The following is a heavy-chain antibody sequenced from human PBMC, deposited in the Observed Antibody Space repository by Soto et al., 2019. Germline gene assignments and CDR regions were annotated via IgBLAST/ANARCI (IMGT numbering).Heavy chain of an antibody. J-gene: IGHJ6*02. D-gene: IGHD1-26*01. CDR2: VSYDGRNK. Sequence: GGSLRLSCAASGLDFNSYAMHWVRQAPGKGPEWVGHVSYDGRNKEYADTVKGRFTISRDNAKNSLYLQMNSLRAEDTAVYYCARDHPVGATAYYGMDVWGQGTTVTVSS. CDR3: ARDHPVGATAYYGMDV. CDR1: GLDFNSYA. V-gene: IGHV3-30*04.